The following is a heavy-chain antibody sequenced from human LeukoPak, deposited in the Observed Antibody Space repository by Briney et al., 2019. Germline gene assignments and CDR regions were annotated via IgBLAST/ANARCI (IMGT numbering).Heavy chain of an antibody. J-gene: IGHJ4*02. CDR2: INADGSST. Sequence: GGSLRLSCAASGFTFSSHWMHWVRQAPGKGLVWVSRINADGSSTGYADSVKGRFTISRDNAKNTVYLQMNSLRAEDTAVYYCARDQRYSGSYSFDYWGQGTLVTVSS. V-gene: IGHV3-74*01. D-gene: IGHD1-26*01. CDR3: ARDQRYSGSYSFDY. CDR1: GFTFSSHW.